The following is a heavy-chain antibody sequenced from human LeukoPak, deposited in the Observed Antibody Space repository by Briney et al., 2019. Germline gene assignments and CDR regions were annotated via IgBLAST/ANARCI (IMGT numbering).Heavy chain of an antibody. CDR3: AKDWHILTGRNCFDP. CDR1: GYTFTYYY. D-gene: IGHD3-9*01. V-gene: IGHV1-46*01. Sequence: ASVKVSCKASGYTFTYYYMHWVRQAPGQGLEWMGLINPSGGSTSYSQKFQGRITMTRDMSTSTVYMELSSLRSEDTAVYYCAKDWHILTGRNCFDPWGQGTLVTVSS. CDR2: INPSGGST. J-gene: IGHJ5*02.